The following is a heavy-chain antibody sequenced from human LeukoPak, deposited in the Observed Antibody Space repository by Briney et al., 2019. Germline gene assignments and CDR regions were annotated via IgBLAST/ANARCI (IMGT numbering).Heavy chain of an antibody. CDR3: ASTERCSTTCPLDY. Sequence: SETLSLTCAVYGGSFRGYYWSWIRQPPGKGLEWIGEINHSGSTNYNPSLKSRVTISLDTSMKKFSLKLNSVTAADTAVYYCASTERCSTTCPLDYWGQGSLVTVSS. J-gene: IGHJ4*02. D-gene: IGHD2-2*01. V-gene: IGHV4-34*01. CDR1: GGSFRGYY. CDR2: INHSGST.